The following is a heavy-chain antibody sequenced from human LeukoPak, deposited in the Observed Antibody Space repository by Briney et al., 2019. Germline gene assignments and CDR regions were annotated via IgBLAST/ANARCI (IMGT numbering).Heavy chain of an antibody. D-gene: IGHD5-18*01. Sequence: GSLRLSCAASGFTFNSYWMSWVRQAPGKGLEWVANIKQDGSEKYFVDSVKGRFTISRDNAKNSLYLQMNSLRVEDTAIYYCARIRGNSYGYVDYWGQGTLVTVSS. CDR1: GFTFNSYW. V-gene: IGHV3-7*03. J-gene: IGHJ4*02. CDR3: ARIRGNSYGYVDY. CDR2: IKQDGSEK.